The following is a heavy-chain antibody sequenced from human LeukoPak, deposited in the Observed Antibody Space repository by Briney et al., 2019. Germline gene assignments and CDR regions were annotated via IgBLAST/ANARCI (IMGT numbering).Heavy chain of an antibody. D-gene: IGHD3-9*01. Sequence: GGSLRLSCAASGFTFSSYSMNWVRQAPGKGLEWVSSISSSSSYIYYADSVKGRFTISRDNAKNSLYLQMNSLRAEDTAVYYCATRGDILTGYPYYFDYWGQGTLVTVSS. V-gene: IGHV3-21*04. CDR3: ATRGDILTGYPYYFDY. CDR1: GFTFSSYS. J-gene: IGHJ4*02. CDR2: ISSSSSYI.